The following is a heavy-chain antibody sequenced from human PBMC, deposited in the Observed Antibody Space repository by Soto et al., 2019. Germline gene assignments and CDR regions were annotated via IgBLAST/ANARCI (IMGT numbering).Heavy chain of an antibody. V-gene: IGHV1-69*13. CDR3: ARVRRPYGSGGVSYGMDV. CDR1: GGTFSSYA. D-gene: IGHD3-10*01. CDR2: IIPIFGTA. J-gene: IGHJ6*02. Sequence: SVKVSCKASGGTFSSYAISWVRQAPGQGLEWMGGIIPIFGTANYAQKFQGRVTITADESTSTAYMELSSLRSEDTAVYYCARVRRPYGSGGVSYGMDVWGQGTTVTVSS.